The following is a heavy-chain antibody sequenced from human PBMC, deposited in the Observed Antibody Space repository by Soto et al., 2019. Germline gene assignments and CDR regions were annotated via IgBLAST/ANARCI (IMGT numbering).Heavy chain of an antibody. V-gene: IGHV4-34*01. CDR3: ARSPMGLLFRYYFAY. CDR2: INHSGRT. CDR1: GGSFSGYY. Sequence: SETLSLTCAVYGGSFSGYYWSWIRQHPGKGLEWIGQINHSGRTNYNPSLKSRVTISVDTSKNQFSLKLSSVTAADTAVYYCARSPMGLLFRYYFAYWGQGTLVTVSS. J-gene: IGHJ4*02. D-gene: IGHD2-21*02.